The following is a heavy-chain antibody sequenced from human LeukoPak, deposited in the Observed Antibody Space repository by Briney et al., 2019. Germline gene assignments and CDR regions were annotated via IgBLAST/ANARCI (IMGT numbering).Heavy chain of an antibody. CDR3: ARGSAIDY. CDR1: GFTFSSYS. J-gene: IGHJ4*02. Sequence: GGSLRLSCAASGFTFSSYSMNWVRQAPGKGLEWVSYISSSSSTIYYADSVKGRFTISRDNAKNSLYLRMNSLRAEDTAVYYCARGSAIDYWGQGTLVTVSS. V-gene: IGHV3-48*01. CDR2: ISSSSSTI.